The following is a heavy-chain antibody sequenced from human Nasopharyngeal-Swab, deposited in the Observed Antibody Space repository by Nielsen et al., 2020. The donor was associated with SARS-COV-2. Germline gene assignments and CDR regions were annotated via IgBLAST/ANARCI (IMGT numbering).Heavy chain of an antibody. CDR2: IDASGGST. V-gene: IGHV1-46*01. J-gene: IGHJ6*02. CDR3: ARDKSMIVVVITTHPYGMDV. D-gene: IGHD3-22*01. Sequence: WVRQAPGQGLEWMGIIDASGGSTSYAQKLQGRVTMTRDTSTSTVYMELSSLRSEDTAVYYCARDKSMIVVVITTHPYGMDVWGQGTTVTVS.